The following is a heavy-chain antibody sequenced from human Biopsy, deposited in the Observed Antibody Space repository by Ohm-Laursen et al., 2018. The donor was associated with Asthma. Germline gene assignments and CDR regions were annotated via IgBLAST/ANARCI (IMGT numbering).Heavy chain of an antibody. V-gene: IGHV3-7*01. D-gene: IGHD3-3*02. CDR1: GFTFGDYW. J-gene: IGHJ1*01. CDR3: ARTFHFWSPYHAEHYQL. Sequence: SLRLSCAASGFTFGDYWMSWVRQAPGKGLEWVANIKNDGTEKNHVDSLKGRFTISRDNAKNSLYLQMNSLRAEDTAVYYCARTFHFWSPYHAEHYQLWGQGTLVTVPS. CDR2: IKNDGTEK.